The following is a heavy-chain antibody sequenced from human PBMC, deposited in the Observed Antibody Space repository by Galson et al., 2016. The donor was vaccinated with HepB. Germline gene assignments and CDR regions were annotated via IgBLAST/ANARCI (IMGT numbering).Heavy chain of an antibody. D-gene: IGHD4-23*01. Sequence: SLRLSCAASGFIFDDYYVSWIRQAPGKGLECISYISGSSDYRDYADSVKGRFTISRDSAKKSVYLQMTRLRVEDTAVYYCARGEPRGVSPFDSWGRGTLVTVSS. CDR3: ARGEPRGVSPFDS. V-gene: IGHV3-11*06. CDR2: ISGSSDYR. CDR1: GFIFDDYY. J-gene: IGHJ4*02.